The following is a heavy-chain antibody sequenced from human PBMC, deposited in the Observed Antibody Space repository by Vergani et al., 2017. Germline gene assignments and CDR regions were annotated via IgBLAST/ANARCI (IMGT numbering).Heavy chain of an antibody. V-gene: IGHV4-31*03. J-gene: IGHJ6*02. CDR2: IYYSGRT. Sequence: QVQLQESVPGLVKPSQTLSLTCTVSGGSISSGGYYWSWIGQHPGKGLEWIGYIYYSGRTYYNPSLKSRVTISVDTSKNQFSLKLSSVTAADTAVYYCARDSWSGDDGMDVWGQGTTVTVSS. CDR1: GGSISSGGYY. D-gene: IGHD3-3*01. CDR3: ARDSWSGDDGMDV.